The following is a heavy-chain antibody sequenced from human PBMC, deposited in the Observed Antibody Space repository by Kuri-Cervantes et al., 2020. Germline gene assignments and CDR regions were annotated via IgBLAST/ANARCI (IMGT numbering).Heavy chain of an antibody. D-gene: IGHD3-22*01. V-gene: IGHV4-39*07. Sequence: SETLSLTCTVSGGSVSTGNYYWSWIRQPPGKGLEWIGSIHYSADAYYSPSLMNRVTISVDTSENQFSLNLSSVTAADTAVYYCARTHYWLDSTGYSRPHYYFDYWGQGTLVTVSS. CDR3: ARTHYWLDSTGYSRPHYYFDY. J-gene: IGHJ4*02. CDR2: IHYSADA. CDR1: GGSVSTGNYY.